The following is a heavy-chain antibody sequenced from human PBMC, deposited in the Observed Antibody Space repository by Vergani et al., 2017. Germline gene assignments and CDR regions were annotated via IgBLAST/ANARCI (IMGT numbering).Heavy chain of an antibody. D-gene: IGHD5-12*01. J-gene: IGHJ6*02. CDR3: ARGHIVATIAYYYYGMDV. V-gene: IGHV1-69*17. Sequence: QVQLVQSGAEVKKPGSSVKVSCKASGGTFSSYAISWVRQAPGQGLEWMGGIIPIFGIANYAQKFQGRVTITADKSTSTAYMELSSLRSEDTAVYYCARGHIVATIAYYYYGMDVWGQGTTVTVSS. CDR1: GGTFSSYA. CDR2: IIPIFGIA.